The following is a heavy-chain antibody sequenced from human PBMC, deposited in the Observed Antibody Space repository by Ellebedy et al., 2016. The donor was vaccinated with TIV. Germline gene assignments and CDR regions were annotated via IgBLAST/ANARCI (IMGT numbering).Heavy chain of an antibody. D-gene: IGHD6-19*01. Sequence: SETLSLPXTVSGGSFSSYYWSWIRQSAGKGLEWIGRIFMSGSTTYNPSLKNRVTMSVDASTTQLSLNLSSVTAADTAVYYCARDQGFAGAVAGAWYFDLWGRGTLVTVSS. CDR1: GGSFSSYY. CDR3: ARDQGFAGAVAGAWYFDL. V-gene: IGHV4-4*07. CDR2: IFMSGST. J-gene: IGHJ2*01.